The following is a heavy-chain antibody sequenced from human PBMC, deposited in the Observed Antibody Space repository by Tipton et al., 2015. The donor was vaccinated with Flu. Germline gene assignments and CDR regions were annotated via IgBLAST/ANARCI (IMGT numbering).Heavy chain of an antibody. CDR1: GDSISRFY. CDR3: ARLKLFALVNHSYYYGLDV. J-gene: IGHJ6*02. Sequence: GLVKPSETLSLTCTVSGDSISRFYWSWIRQPPGKGLEWIGYSGSTNYNPSLKNRVTISLDTSKNQFSLQLKSVTASDTAVYSCARLKLFALVNHSYYYGLDVWGQGTTVTVS. V-gene: IGHV4-59*08. CDR2: SGST. D-gene: IGHD3/OR15-3a*01.